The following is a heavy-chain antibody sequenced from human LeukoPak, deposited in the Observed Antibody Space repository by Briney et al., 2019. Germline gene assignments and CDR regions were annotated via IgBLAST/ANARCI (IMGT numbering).Heavy chain of an antibody. Sequence: PGGSLRLSCAASGFTFSSYSMNWVRQAPGKGLEWVSSISSSSSYIYYADLVKGRFTISRDNAKNSLYLQMNSLRAEDTAVYYCARGIALLKGELDYWGQGTLVTVSS. D-gene: IGHD6-13*01. CDR3: ARGIALLKGELDY. V-gene: IGHV3-21*01. J-gene: IGHJ4*02. CDR1: GFTFSSYS. CDR2: ISSSSSYI.